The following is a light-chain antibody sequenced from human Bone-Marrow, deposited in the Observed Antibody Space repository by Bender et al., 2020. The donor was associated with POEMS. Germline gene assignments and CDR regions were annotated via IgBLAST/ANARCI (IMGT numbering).Light chain of an antibody. Sequence: QSALTQPASVSGSPGQSITISCAGTTRDVGAFDSVSWYQQHPGKAPKLMIFDVSDRPSGISNRFSGSKSANTASLTISGLQAEDEADYYCSSYTSTSTWVFGGGTKLTVL. V-gene: IGLV2-14*01. CDR1: TRDVGAFDS. CDR2: DVS. J-gene: IGLJ3*02. CDR3: SSYTSTSTWV.